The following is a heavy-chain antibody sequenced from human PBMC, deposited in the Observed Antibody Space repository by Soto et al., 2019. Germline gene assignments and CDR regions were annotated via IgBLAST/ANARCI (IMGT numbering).Heavy chain of an antibody. J-gene: IGHJ4*02. CDR1: GGSISSGGYS. D-gene: IGHD3-10*02. CDR3: ARENNVLPGGYFDS. V-gene: IGHV4-30-2*01. Sequence: QLQLQESGSGLVKPSQTLSLTCAVSGGSISSGGYSWSWIRQPPGKGLEWIGYVYHSGSTFYNPSLKSQVTISVNRSKNQFSLKLSSVTAADTAVYYCARENNVLPGGYFDSWGQGTLVTVSS. CDR2: VYHSGST.